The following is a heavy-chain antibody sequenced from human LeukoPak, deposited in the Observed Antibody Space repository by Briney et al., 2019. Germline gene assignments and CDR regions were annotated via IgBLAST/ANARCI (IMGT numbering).Heavy chain of an antibody. J-gene: IGHJ4*02. D-gene: IGHD6-13*01. CDR2: INPNSGGT. CDR3: ARGEQQLVRGATFDY. CDR1: GYTFTGYY. Sequence: EASVKVSCKASGYTFTGYYMHWVRQAPGQGLEWMGWINPNSGGTNYAQKFQGRVTMTRDTSISTAYMELSRLRSDDTAVYYCARGEQQLVRGATFDYWGQGTLVTVSA. V-gene: IGHV1-2*02.